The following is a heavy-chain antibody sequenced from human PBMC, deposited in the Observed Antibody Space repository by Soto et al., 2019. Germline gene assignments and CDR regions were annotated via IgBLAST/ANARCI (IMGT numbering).Heavy chain of an antibody. CDR2: FNPTSGST. Sequence: GAKGKVSCKAFGHAXIHNYIKRVRQAPGQGLEWMGIFNPTSGSTNYAQTFQGRVTLTMDTSTRTVYMELSSLRFDDTAVYYCARDLEAGDYWGQGTLVTVSS. CDR1: GHAXIHNY. D-gene: IGHD6-13*01. J-gene: IGHJ4*02. CDR3: ARDLEAGDY. V-gene: IGHV1-46*01.